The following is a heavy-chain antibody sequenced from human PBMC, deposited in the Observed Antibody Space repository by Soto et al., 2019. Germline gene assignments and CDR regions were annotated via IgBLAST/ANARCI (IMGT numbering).Heavy chain of an antibody. V-gene: IGHV3-11*01. Sequence: QVQLVESGGGLVKPGGSLRLSCAASGFTFSDYYMSWIRQAPGKGLEWVSYISSSGSTIYYADSVKGRFTISRDNAKNSLYLQMNSLRAEDTAVYYCARDMGSYCDFWSGYYGPGDAFDIWGQGTMVTVSS. CDR3: ARDMGSYCDFWSGYYGPGDAFDI. J-gene: IGHJ3*02. CDR2: ISSSGSTI. CDR1: GFTFSDYY. D-gene: IGHD3-3*01.